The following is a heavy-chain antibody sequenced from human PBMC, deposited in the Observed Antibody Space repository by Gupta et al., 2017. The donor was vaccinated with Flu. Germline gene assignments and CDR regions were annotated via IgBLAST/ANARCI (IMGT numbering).Heavy chain of an antibody. Sequence: EVPLLESGGGLVQPGGSLRLSCGASGFTFSSSAMSWVRQAPGKGPEWVSGISSSAATTHYADSVKRRFTISRDNSKNTLYLQLDNLRVENTATYYCAKDRTGNYIRDFDFWGQGTLVTVSS. CDR1: GFTFSSSA. D-gene: IGHD3/OR15-3a*01. CDR3: AKDRTGNYIRDFDF. V-gene: IGHV3-23*01. CDR2: ISSSAATT. J-gene: IGHJ4*02.